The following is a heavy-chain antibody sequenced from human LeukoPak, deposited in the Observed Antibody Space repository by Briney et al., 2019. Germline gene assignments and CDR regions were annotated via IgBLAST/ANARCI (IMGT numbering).Heavy chain of an antibody. J-gene: IGHJ4*02. Sequence: GGSLRLSCAASGFTFSSYGMHWVRQAPGKGLEWVAFIRYDGSNKYYADSVKGRFTISRDNSKNTLYLQMNSLRAEDTAVYYCAKDHYDFWSGYSSPFDYWGQGALVTVSS. CDR3: AKDHYDFWSGYSSPFDY. CDR1: GFTFSSYG. CDR2: IRYDGSNK. V-gene: IGHV3-30*02. D-gene: IGHD3-3*01.